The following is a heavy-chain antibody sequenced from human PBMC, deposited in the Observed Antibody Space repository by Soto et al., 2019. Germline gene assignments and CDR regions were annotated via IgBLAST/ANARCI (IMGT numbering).Heavy chain of an antibody. Sequence: EVQLLESGGGLVQPGGSLRLSCAASGFTFSSYVMSWVRQAPGKGLEWVSVISGSGGSTYYADSVKGRFTISRDNSKNTLYLQMNSLRAAETAVEYWATHLWCGELSNWGQGTLVTVSS. CDR1: GFTFSSYV. J-gene: IGHJ4*02. CDR3: ATHLWCGELSN. V-gene: IGHV3-23*01. CDR2: ISGSGGST. D-gene: IGHD3-10*01.